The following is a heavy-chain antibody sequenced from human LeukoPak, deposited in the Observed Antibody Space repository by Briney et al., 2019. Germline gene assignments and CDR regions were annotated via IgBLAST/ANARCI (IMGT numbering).Heavy chain of an antibody. Sequence: GGSLRLSCAASGFTFSSYAMHWVRQAPGKGLEWVAVISYDGSNKYYADSVKGRFTISRDNSKNTLYLQMNSLRAEDTAVCYCARDGYSGDYYYGMDVWGQGTTVTVSS. CDR3: ARDGYSGDYYYGMDV. CDR2: ISYDGSNK. CDR1: GFTFSSYA. V-gene: IGHV3-30-3*01. J-gene: IGHJ6*02. D-gene: IGHD5-12*01.